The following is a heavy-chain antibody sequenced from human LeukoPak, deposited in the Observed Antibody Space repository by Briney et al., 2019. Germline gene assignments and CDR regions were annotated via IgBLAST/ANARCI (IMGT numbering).Heavy chain of an antibody. D-gene: IGHD3-22*01. CDR3: AIGGYYDSSGYYPNFDY. Sequence: SVKVSCKASGGTFSSYAISWVRQAPGQGLEWMGGTIPIFGTANYAQKFQGRVTITADESTSTAYMERSSLRSEDTAVYYCAIGGYYDSSGYYPNFDYWGQGTLVTVSS. V-gene: IGHV1-69*13. CDR1: GGTFSSYA. CDR2: TIPIFGTA. J-gene: IGHJ4*02.